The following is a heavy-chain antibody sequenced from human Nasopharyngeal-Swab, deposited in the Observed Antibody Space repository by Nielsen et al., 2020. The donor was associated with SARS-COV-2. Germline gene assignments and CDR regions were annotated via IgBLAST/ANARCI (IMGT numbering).Heavy chain of an antibody. CDR3: ARGDFWSGYPPVYYGMDV. CDR1: GGSISSSNW. CDR2: IYHSGST. Sequence: SETLSLICAVSGGSISSSNWWSWVRQPPGKGLEWIGVIYHSGSTNYNPSLKSRVTISVDKSKNQFSLKLSSVTAADTAVYYCARGDFWSGYPPVYYGMDVWGQGTTVTVSS. D-gene: IGHD3-3*01. J-gene: IGHJ6*02. V-gene: IGHV4-4*02.